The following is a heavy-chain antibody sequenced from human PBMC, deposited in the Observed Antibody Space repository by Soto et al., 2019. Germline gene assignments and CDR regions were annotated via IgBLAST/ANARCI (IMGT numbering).Heavy chain of an antibody. CDR3: ARDRVLLWFGESQYYFDY. V-gene: IGHV3-64*04. Sequence: PGGSLRLSCSASGFTFSSYAMHWVRQAPGKGLEYVSSISTNGGSTHYADSVKGRFTISRDNSKNTLYLQMNSLRAEDTAVYYCARDRVLLWFGESQYYFDYWGQGTLVTVSS. CDR1: GFTFSSYA. J-gene: IGHJ4*02. D-gene: IGHD3-10*01. CDR2: ISTNGGST.